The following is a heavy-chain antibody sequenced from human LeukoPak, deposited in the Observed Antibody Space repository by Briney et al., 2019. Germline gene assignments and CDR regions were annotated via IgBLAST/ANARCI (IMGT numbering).Heavy chain of an antibody. CDR2: MNPNSGNT. J-gene: IGHJ6*03. Sequence: ASVKVSCKASGYAFTSYDINWVQQATGQGVEWMGWMNPNSGNTGYAQKFQGRGTITRSTSISTAHTELSSLRCDATAPYDFATALRGYYMDVWGKGTTVTVSS. V-gene: IGHV1-8*03. CDR3: ATALRGYYMDV. CDR1: GYAFTSYD.